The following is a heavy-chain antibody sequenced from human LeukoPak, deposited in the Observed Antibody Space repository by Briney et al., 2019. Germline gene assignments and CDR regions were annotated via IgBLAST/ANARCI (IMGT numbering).Heavy chain of an antibody. CDR3: ARGRAAAGALYGMDV. V-gene: IGHV4-34*01. D-gene: IGHD6-13*01. CDR1: GFTFSNFA. Sequence: PGGSLRLSCSASGFTFSNFALHWVRQPPGKGLEWIGEINHSGSTNYNPSLKSRVTISVDTSKNQFSLKLSSVTAVDTAVYYCARGRAAAGALYGMDVWGQGTTVTVSS. J-gene: IGHJ6*02. CDR2: INHSGST.